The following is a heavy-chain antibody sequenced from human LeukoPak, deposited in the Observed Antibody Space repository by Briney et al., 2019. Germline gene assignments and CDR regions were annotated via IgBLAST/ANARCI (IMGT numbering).Heavy chain of an antibody. CDR2: ISSNGGST. Sequence: GALRLSCAASGCRFSSYGMDLVRQAPGKGLEFVSGISSNGGSTYYAGSVKGRFTISRDNSKNTVNLQMGSLRIEDTAVYHCARMTLYGSGTVDWGQGILVTVSS. CDR3: ARMTLYGSGTVD. D-gene: IGHD3-10*01. CDR1: GCRFSSYG. J-gene: IGHJ4*02. V-gene: IGHV3-64*02.